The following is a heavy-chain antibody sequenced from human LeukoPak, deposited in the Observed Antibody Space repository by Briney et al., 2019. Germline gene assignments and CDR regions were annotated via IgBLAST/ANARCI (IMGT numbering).Heavy chain of an antibody. CDR3: AKGLSDFWSGYSY. D-gene: IGHD3-3*01. CDR2: IRGGGST. Sequence: PGGSLRLSCAASGFTFSSHAMSWVRQAPGKGLEWVSSIRGGGSTDYADSVKGRFTISRDNSKNTLSLQMNSLRPEDTAVYYCAKGLSDFWSGYSYWGQGTLVTVSS. J-gene: IGHJ4*02. CDR1: GFTFSSHA. V-gene: IGHV3-23*01.